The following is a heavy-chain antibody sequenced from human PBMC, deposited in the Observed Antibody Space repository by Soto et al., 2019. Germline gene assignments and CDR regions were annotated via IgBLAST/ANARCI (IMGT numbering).Heavy chain of an antibody. CDR2: IYYSGST. D-gene: IGHD2-8*02. J-gene: IGHJ4*02. Sequence: QVQLQESGPGLVKPSETLSLTCTVSGGSISSYYWSWIRQPPGTGLEWIGYIYYSGSTNYNPSLKSRVTISVDTSKNQFSLKLSSVTAADTAVYYCARDSSGGLRPFDYWGQGTLVTVSS. CDR3: ARDSSGGLRPFDY. CDR1: GGSISSYY. V-gene: IGHV4-59*01.